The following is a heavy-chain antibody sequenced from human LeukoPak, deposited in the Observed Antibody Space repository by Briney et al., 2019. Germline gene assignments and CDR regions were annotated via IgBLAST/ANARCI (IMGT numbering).Heavy chain of an antibody. V-gene: IGHV4-59*01. CDR2: IFYSGST. CDR3: ARDNGAFGGVVALGGMDV. CDR1: GVSINNYY. J-gene: IGHJ6*02. Sequence: SETLSLTCTVSGVSINNYYWSWIRQPPGKGLEWIGYIFYSGSTNYNPSLKSRVTVSVDTSKNQFSLKLSSVTAADSAVYYCARDNGAFGGVVALGGMDVWGQGTTVTVSS. D-gene: IGHD3-16*02.